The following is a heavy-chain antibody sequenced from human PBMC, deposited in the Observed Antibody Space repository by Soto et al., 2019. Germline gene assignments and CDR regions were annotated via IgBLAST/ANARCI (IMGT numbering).Heavy chain of an antibody. D-gene: IGHD6-6*01. CDR1: CCSISSSVYY. Sequence: SETLSLTCTVSCCSISSSVYYWGWIRQPPGRGLEWIGIIDYSGATYYNPSLKSRLTMSVATSKNHFSLNLNSMTAADTAVYYCARRTGSSTYYFDYWGQGTLVTVSS. J-gene: IGHJ4*02. CDR2: IDYSGAT. V-gene: IGHV4-39*02. CDR3: ARRTGSSTYYFDY.